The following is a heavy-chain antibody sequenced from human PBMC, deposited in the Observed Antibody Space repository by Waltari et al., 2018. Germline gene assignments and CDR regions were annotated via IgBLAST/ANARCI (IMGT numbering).Heavy chain of an antibody. CDR1: GYTFTGYY. J-gene: IGHJ4*02. Sequence: QVQLVQSGAEVKKPGASVKVSCKASGYTFTGYYMHWVRQAPGQGLEWMGWINPNSGGTNYAQKFQGRVTMTRDTSISTAYMELSRLRSDDTAVYYCARDWAWNYVKYYFDYWGQGTLVTVSS. CDR2: INPNSGGT. D-gene: IGHD1-7*01. V-gene: IGHV1-2*02. CDR3: ARDWAWNYVKYYFDY.